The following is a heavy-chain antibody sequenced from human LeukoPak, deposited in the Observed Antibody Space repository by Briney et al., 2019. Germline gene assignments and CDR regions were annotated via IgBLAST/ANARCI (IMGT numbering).Heavy chain of an antibody. V-gene: IGHV4-30-4*08. CDR3: AGCPSPGWFDP. CDR2: IYYSGST. D-gene: IGHD4/OR15-4a*01. J-gene: IGHJ5*02. CDR1: GGSISSDDYY. Sequence: PSETLSLTCTVSGGSISSDDYYWSWIRQPPGKGLEWIGFIYYSGSTYYKPSLKSRVTISMDTSKNQFSLRLSSVTAADTAVYYCAGCPSPGWFDPWGQGTLVTVSS.